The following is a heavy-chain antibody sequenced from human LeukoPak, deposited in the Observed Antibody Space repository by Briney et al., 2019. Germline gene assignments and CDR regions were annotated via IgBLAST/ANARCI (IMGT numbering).Heavy chain of an antibody. CDR3: ATGLLWFGELLSQWYYFDY. D-gene: IGHD3-10*01. Sequence: SVKVSCKASGGTFGSYAISWVRQAPGQGLEWMGRIIPIFGTANYAQKFQGRVTMTEDTSTDTAYMELSSLRSEDTAVYYCATGLLWFGELLSQWYYFDYWGQGTLVTVSS. V-gene: IGHV1-69*06. J-gene: IGHJ4*02. CDR2: IIPIFGTA. CDR1: GGTFGSYA.